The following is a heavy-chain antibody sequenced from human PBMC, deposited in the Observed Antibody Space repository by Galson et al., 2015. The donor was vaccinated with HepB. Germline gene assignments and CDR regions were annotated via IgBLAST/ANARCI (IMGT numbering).Heavy chain of an antibody. J-gene: IGHJ3*02. D-gene: IGHD4-17*01. CDR1: GYTFTSYY. CDR2: INPSGGST. V-gene: IGHV1-46*01. CDR3: ARERTFPEYGDYANAFDI. Sequence: SVKVSCKASGYTFTSYYMHWVRQAPGQGLEWMGIINPSGGSTSYAQKFQGRVTMTRDTSTSTVYMELSSLRSEDTAVYYCARERTFPEYGDYANAFDIWGQGTMVTVSS.